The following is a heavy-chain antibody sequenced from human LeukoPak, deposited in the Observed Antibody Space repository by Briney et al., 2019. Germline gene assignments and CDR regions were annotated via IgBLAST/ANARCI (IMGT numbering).Heavy chain of an antibody. Sequence: GGSLRLSCAASGFTFSSYSMNWVRQAPGKGLEWVSSISSSSGYIYYADSVKGRFTISRDNAKNSLYLQMNSLRAEDTAVYYCARGFIAAAWDYMDVWGKGTTVTVSS. J-gene: IGHJ6*03. CDR3: ARGFIAAAWDYMDV. V-gene: IGHV3-21*01. D-gene: IGHD6-13*01. CDR1: GFTFSSYS. CDR2: ISSSSGYI.